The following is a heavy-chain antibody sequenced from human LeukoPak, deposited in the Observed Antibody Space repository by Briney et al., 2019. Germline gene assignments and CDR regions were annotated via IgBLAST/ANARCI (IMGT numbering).Heavy chain of an antibody. CDR3: AKECGSGSEILGDAFDI. CDR1: GFTFSSYA. D-gene: IGHD3-10*01. CDR2: ISGSGGST. Sequence: PGGSLRLSCAASGFTFSSYAMSWVRQAPGKGLEWVSAISGSGGSTYYADSVKGRFTISRDNSKNTLYLQMNSLRAEDTAVYYCAKECGSGSEILGDAFDIWGQGTMVTVSS. V-gene: IGHV3-23*01. J-gene: IGHJ3*02.